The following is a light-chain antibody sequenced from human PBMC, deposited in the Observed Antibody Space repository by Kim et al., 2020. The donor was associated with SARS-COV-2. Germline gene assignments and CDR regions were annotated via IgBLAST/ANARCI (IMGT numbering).Light chain of an antibody. Sequence: AYVGDRVTITGRASQGINNYLAWYQQRPGKVPKLLIYAAYTLQSGVPSRFSGSGFGTDFTLTISSLQPEDGATYYCQKYNSAPWTFGRGTKVDIK. CDR1: QGINNY. CDR3: QKYNSAPWT. CDR2: AAY. V-gene: IGKV1-27*01. J-gene: IGKJ1*01.